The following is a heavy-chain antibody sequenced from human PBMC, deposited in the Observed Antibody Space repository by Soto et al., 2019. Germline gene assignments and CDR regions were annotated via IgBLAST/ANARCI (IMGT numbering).Heavy chain of an antibody. CDR2: ISDTGGDS. J-gene: IGHJ4*02. CDR3: VRDLYRSATMPCLDH. D-gene: IGHD1-1*01. V-gene: IGHV3-23*01. Sequence: PGGSLRLSCEASGFTFINYAMSWVRQSPGKGLEWVSSISDTGGDSYYADSMDGRFTVSRDNSKNTLYLQINSLRAEDTAIYYCVRDLYRSATMPCLDHRGQGALVTASS. CDR1: GFTFINYA.